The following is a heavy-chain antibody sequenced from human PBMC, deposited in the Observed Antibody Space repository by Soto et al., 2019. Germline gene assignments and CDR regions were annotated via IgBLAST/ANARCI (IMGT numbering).Heavy chain of an antibody. D-gene: IGHD2-2*01. CDR3: TRAYCDYSCYSNYYGMDV. Sequence: GGSLRLSCAASGFTFSSYGMHWVRQAPGKGLEWVAVISYDGSNKYYADSVKGRFTISRDNSKNTLYLQMDSLKIEDTAVYYCTRAYCDYSCYSNYYGMDVWGQGTTVTVSS. CDR2: ISYDGSNK. J-gene: IGHJ6*02. V-gene: IGHV3-30*03. CDR1: GFTFSSYG.